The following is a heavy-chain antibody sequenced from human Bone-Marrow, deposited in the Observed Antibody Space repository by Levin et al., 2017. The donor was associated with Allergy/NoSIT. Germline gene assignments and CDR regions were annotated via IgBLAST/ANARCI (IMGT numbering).Heavy chain of an antibody. CDR2: INDSGRT. J-gene: IGHJ6*02. CDR1: GGSISSGDYY. Sequence: PSETLSLTCTVSGGSISSGDYYWTWIRQSPWKGLEWIGYINDSGRTNYNPSLKSRVIISVDTANNQFSLNLSSVTAAATAGYYCARDRGMHYDSLTGHYSNYGMDVWGQGTTVTVSS. V-gene: IGHV4-30-4*01. CDR3: ARDRGMHYDSLTGHYSNYGMDV. D-gene: IGHD3-9*01.